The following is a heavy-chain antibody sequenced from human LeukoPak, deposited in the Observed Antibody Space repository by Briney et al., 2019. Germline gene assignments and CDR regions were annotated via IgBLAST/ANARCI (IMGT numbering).Heavy chain of an antibody. Sequence: SETPSLTCTVSGGSINRSIYYCGWVRQPPGEGLVWIESIYYSGSTFYNPSLKSRVTISGDTSKNQFFLKLSSVNAADTAVYYCARHVFFNYYGSGSYYYPDNWFDPWGQGTLVTVSS. CDR2: IYYSGST. V-gene: IGHV4-39*01. CDR1: GGSINRSIYY. CDR3: ARHVFFNYYGSGSYYYPDNWFDP. J-gene: IGHJ5*02. D-gene: IGHD3-10*01.